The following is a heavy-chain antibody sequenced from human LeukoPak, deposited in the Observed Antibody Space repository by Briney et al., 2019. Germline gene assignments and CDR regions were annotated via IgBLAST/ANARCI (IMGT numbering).Heavy chain of an antibody. Sequence: PSETLSLTCAVSGYSISSSNWWGWIRQPPGKGLEWIGYIYYSGSIYYNPSLKSRVTMSVDTSKNQFSLKLSSVTAVDTAVYYCARSRGYSGQYYMDVWGKGTTVTVSS. CDR1: GYSISSSNW. V-gene: IGHV4-28*05. CDR3: ARSRGYSGQYYMDV. CDR2: IYYSGSI. D-gene: IGHD5-12*01. J-gene: IGHJ6*03.